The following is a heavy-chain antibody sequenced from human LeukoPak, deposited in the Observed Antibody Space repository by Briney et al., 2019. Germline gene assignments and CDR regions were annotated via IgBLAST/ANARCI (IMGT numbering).Heavy chain of an antibody. D-gene: IGHD3-22*01. CDR1: GGTFSSYA. CDR3: ATNPTYYYDSSGYFELDY. CDR2: IIPIFGTA. Sequence: GASVKVSCKASGGTFSSYAISWVRQAPGQGLEWMGRIIPIFGTANYAQKFQGRVTIATDESTSTAYMELSSLRSEDTAVYYCATNPTYYYDSSGYFELDYWGQGTLVTVSS. J-gene: IGHJ4*02. V-gene: IGHV1-69*05.